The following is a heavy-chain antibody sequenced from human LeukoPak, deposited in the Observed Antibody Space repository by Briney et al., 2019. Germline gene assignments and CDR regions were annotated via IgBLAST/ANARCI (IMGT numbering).Heavy chain of an antibody. D-gene: IGHD3-22*01. CDR3: ARESYDSSGYYPRDFDC. CDR2: VSTGSRYT. J-gene: IGHJ4*02. Sequence: PRGSLRLSCTASGFTFSSHGMNWVRQAPGKGLEWVSSVSTGSRYTYFADSVKGRFTIFRDDAYNSLYLQMDSLRAEDTAVYYCARESYDSSGYYPRDFDCWGQGTLVT. CDR1: GFTFSSHG. V-gene: IGHV3-21*01.